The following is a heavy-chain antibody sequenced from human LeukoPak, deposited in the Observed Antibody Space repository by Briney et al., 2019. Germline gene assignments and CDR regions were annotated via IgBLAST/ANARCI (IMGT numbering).Heavy chain of an antibody. J-gene: IGHJ4*02. D-gene: IGHD1-1*01. CDR1: GGSISSSSYY. Sequence: SETLSLTCAVSGGSISSSSYYWGWIRQPPGKGLEWIGSIYYSGSTYYNPSLKSRVTISVDTSKNQFSLKLSSVTAADTAVYYCARFAAGWNEYYFDFWAQGTLVTVSS. CDR2: IYYSGST. V-gene: IGHV4-39*01. CDR3: ARFAAGWNEYYFDF.